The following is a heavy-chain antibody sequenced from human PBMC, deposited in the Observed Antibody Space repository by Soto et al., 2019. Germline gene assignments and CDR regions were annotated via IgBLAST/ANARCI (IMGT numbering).Heavy chain of an antibody. CDR1: GFTFSSYG. Sequence: QVQLVESGGGVVQPGRSLRLSCAASGFTFSSYGMHWVRQAPGKGLEWVAAIWYDGSNKYYADSVKGRFTISRDNSKNTLYSQMNSLRAEDTAVYYCARADHDYGDYNPYLDYWGQGTLLTVFS. J-gene: IGHJ4*02. CDR2: IWYDGSNK. CDR3: ARADHDYGDYNPYLDY. D-gene: IGHD4-17*01. V-gene: IGHV3-33*01.